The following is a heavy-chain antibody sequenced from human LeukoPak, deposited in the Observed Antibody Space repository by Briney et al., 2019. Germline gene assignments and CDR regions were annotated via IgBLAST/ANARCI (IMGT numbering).Heavy chain of an antibody. Sequence: SSETLSLTCTVSGGSISPFYWNWIRQPPGKGLEWIGYIYYTGGTSYSPSLNSRATISVDTSKNQISLKLNSVTAADTAVYYCARGYGSGSHYPYWGQGTLVTVSS. V-gene: IGHV4-59*12. CDR1: GGSISPFY. CDR3: ARGYGSGSHYPY. J-gene: IGHJ4*02. CDR2: IYYTGGT. D-gene: IGHD3-10*01.